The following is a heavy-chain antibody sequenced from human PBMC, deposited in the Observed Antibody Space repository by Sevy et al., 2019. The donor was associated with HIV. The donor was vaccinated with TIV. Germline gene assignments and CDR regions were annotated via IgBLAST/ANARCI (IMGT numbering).Heavy chain of an antibody. CDR3: ARDRGYSSRHYFDY. CDR2: ISYDGSNK. Sequence: GGSLRLSCAASGFTFSSYAMHWVRQAPGKGLEWVAVISYDGSNKYYADSVKGRFTISRDNSKNTLYLQMNSLRAEDTAVYYCARDRGYSSRHYFDYWGQGTLVNVSS. J-gene: IGHJ4*02. CDR1: GFTFSSYA. D-gene: IGHD6-13*01. V-gene: IGHV3-30-3*01.